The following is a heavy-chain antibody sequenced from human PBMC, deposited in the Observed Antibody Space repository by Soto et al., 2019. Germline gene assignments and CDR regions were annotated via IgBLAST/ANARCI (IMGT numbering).Heavy chain of an antibody. Sequence: QLQLQESGPGLVKPSETLSLTCAVSGGSISSRNYYCGWIRQPPGKGLEWSGSIYYSGSTYYNPSLRSRVTMSVDTSKNQFSLKLTSVTAADTAVYYCARRDGTGWYYFDYWGQGTLVTVSS. J-gene: IGHJ4*02. D-gene: IGHD6-19*01. CDR3: ARRDGTGWYYFDY. CDR2: IYYSGST. V-gene: IGHV4-39*01. CDR1: GGSISSRNYY.